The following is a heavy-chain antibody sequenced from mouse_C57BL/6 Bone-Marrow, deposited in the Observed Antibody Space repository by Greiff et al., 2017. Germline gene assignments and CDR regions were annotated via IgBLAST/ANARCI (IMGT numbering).Heavy chain of an antibody. Sequence: VQLKESGAELVRPGASVKLSCTASGFNIKDDYMHWVKQRPEQGLEWIGWIDPGNGDTEYASKFQGKATITVDTSSNTAYLQLSSLTAADTAVYYCTRIAYWGQGTLVTVSA. CDR2: IDPGNGDT. CDR3: TRIAY. CDR1: GFNIKDDY. V-gene: IGHV14-4*01. J-gene: IGHJ3*01.